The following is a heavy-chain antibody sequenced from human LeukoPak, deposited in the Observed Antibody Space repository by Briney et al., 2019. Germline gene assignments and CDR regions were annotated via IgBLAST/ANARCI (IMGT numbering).Heavy chain of an antibody. D-gene: IGHD5-12*01. J-gene: IGHJ6*02. CDR3: ARQGGNKQYYYGMDV. Sequence: NHGESLKISCKGFGYSFTSYWIGWVRQMPGKGLEWMGIIYPGDSDTRYSPSFQGQVTLSADKSISTAYLQWSSLKASDTAIYYCARQGGNKQYYYGMDVWGQGTTVTVSS. CDR1: GYSFTSYW. V-gene: IGHV5-51*01. CDR2: IYPGDSDT.